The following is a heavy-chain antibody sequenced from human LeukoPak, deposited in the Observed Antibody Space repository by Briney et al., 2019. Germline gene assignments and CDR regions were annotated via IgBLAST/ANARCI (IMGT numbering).Heavy chain of an antibody. J-gene: IGHJ6*02. V-gene: IGHV3-7*01. CDR3: ARDKVDSSGWYWRDYYYGMDV. CDR2: INEDGSKK. Sequence: GGSLRLSCAASGFTFSSYWMSWVRQAPGKGLEWVANINEDGSKKYYVDSVKGRLTISRDNAEKSLYLQMDSLRGEDTAVYYCARDKVDSSGWYWRDYYYGMDVWGQGTTVTVSS. CDR1: GFTFSSYW. D-gene: IGHD6-19*01.